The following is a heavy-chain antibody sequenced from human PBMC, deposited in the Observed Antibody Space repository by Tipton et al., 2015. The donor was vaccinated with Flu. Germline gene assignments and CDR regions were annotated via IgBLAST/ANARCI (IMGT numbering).Heavy chain of an antibody. J-gene: IGHJ4*02. CDR1: GDSISSDYY. CDR3: AKVIPELVSGLDY. V-gene: IGHV3-23*01. D-gene: IGHD5/OR15-5a*01. Sequence: LSLTCAVSGDSISSDYYWGWIRQPPGKGLEWVASVSGGGGTTYFAASVRGRFTISRDNLKNTLFLQMNSLRAEDTAIYYCAKVIPELVSGLDYWGQGTLVTVSS. CDR2: VSGGGGTT.